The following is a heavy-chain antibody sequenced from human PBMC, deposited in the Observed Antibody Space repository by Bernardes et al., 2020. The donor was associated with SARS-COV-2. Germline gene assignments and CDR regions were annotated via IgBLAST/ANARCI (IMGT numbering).Heavy chain of an antibody. CDR1: GYSFTNYW. CDR3: ARQSCSSSSCYSGIGWLDP. CDR2: IYPGYSDT. D-gene: IGHD2-2*01. V-gene: IGHV5-51*01. Sequence: GESLKISCKGSGYSFTNYWIAWVRQMPGKGLEWMGIIYPGYSDTRYGPSFQGQVTFSADKSINTAYLQWSSLKASDTAMYYCARQSCSSSSCYSGIGWLDPWGQGTLVTVSS. J-gene: IGHJ5*02.